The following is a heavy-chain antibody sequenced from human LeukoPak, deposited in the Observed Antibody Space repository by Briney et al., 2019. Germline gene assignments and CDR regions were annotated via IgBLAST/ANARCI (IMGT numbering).Heavy chain of an antibody. D-gene: IGHD5-18*01. CDR2: ISYSGST. J-gene: IGHJ4*02. CDR3: ARGGYSYGSFRLYLDY. CDR1: GGSISSYY. V-gene: IGHV4-59*01. Sequence: SETLSLTCTVSGGSISSYYWSWIRQPPGKGLEWIGYISYSGSTNYNPSLKSRVTISLDMSKNQFSLKLNSVTAADTAVYYCARGGYSYGSFRLYLDYWGQGTLVTVSS.